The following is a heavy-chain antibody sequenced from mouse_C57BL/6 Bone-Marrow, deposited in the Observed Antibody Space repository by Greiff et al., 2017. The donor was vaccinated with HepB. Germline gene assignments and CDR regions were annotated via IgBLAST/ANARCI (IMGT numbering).Heavy chain of an antibody. Sequence: VQLQQPGAELVKPGASVKLSCKASGYTFTSYWMHWVKQRPGQGLEWIGMIHPNSGSTNYNEKFKSKATLTVDKSSSTAYMQLSSLTSEDSAVYYCAYYSNYGWYFDVWGTGTTVTVSS. V-gene: IGHV1-64*01. CDR3: AYYSNYGWYFDV. J-gene: IGHJ1*03. D-gene: IGHD2-5*01. CDR1: GYTFTSYW. CDR2: IHPNSGST.